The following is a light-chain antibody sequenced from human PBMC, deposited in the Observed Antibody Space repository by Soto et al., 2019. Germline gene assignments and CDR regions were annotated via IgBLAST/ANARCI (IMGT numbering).Light chain of an antibody. J-gene: IGKJ5*01. CDR1: QDISNY. Sequence: DIQMTQSPSSLSASVGDRVTITCQASQDISNYLNWYQQKTGKAPKLLIYDASNLETGVPSRCSGSGSGTDFTFTISSLQPEDIATYYCQQYDNLPITFGQGTRLEIK. V-gene: IGKV1-33*01. CDR2: DAS. CDR3: QQYDNLPIT.